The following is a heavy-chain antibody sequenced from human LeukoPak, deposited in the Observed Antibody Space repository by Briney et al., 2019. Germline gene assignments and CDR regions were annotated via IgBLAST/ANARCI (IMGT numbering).Heavy chain of an antibody. J-gene: IGHJ4*02. CDR1: GGTFSSYA. CDR2: IIPILGMA. Sequence: ASVKVSCKASGGTFSSYAISWVRQAPGQGLEWMGRIIPILGMANYAQKFQGRVTITADKSTSTAYMELSSLRSEDTAVYYCAIVVVPAAFFDYWGQGTLVTVSS. V-gene: IGHV1-69*04. CDR3: AIVVVPAAFFDY. D-gene: IGHD2-2*01.